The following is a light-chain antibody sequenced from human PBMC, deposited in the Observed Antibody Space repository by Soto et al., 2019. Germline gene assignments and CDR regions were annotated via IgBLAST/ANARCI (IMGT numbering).Light chain of an antibody. Sequence: QSVLTQPPSASGTPGQRVTISCSGSISNIGSNFIYWYQQLPGSAPKLLINRNNERPSGVPDRFSGSKSGTSASLAISGVRSDDEAAYHCAAWDDSLRGVVFGGGTKLTVL. J-gene: IGLJ2*01. CDR2: RNN. CDR1: ISNIGSNF. CDR3: AAWDDSLRGVV. V-gene: IGLV1-47*01.